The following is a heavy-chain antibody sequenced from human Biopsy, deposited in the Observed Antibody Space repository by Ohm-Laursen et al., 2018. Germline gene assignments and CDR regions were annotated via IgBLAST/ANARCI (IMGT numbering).Heavy chain of an antibody. V-gene: IGHV4-4*07. CDR2: LFTSGTT. Sequence: SDTLSLTCTVSGGSINSYYWSWMRQPAGKGLEWIGRLFTSGTTNYSPSLNNRVTMSVDTSKNQFSLRLTSVPAADTAVYYCVRGGSGSFPFDYWGPGTLVTVSS. D-gene: IGHD3-10*01. CDR3: VRGGSGSFPFDY. J-gene: IGHJ4*02. CDR1: GGSINSYY.